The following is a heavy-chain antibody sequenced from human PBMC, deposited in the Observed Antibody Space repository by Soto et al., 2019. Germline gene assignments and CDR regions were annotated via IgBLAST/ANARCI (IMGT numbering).Heavy chain of an antibody. CDR2: IYYSGST. J-gene: IGHJ3*02. CDR1: GGSISSYY. Sequence: PSETLSLTCTVSGGSISSYYWSWIRQPPGKGFEWFGYIYYSGSTNYNLSLKSRVTISVDTSKNHFSLKLSSVTAADTAVYYCARIAFIAAAGTGGDAFDIWGQGTMVTVSS. V-gene: IGHV4-59*01. D-gene: IGHD6-13*01. CDR3: ARIAFIAAAGTGGDAFDI.